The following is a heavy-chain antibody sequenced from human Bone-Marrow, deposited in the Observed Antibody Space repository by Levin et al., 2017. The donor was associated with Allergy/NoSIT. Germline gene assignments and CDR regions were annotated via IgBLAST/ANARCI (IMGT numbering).Heavy chain of an antibody. CDR2: ILYDATNE. CDR1: GFIFSNYP. V-gene: IGHV3-30-3*01. CDR3: ARDLDGSGCFDY. J-gene: IGHJ4*02. Sequence: GGSLRLSCTASGFIFSNYPMHWVRQTPGKGLEWVALILYDATNEKYADSVKGRFSISRDNSKKTLYLQMNSLRAEDTAVYFCARDLDGSGCFDYWGQGTLVTVSS. D-gene: IGHD3-22*01.